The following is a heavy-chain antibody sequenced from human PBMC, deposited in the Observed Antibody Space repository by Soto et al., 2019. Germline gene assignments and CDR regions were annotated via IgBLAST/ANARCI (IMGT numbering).Heavy chain of an antibody. CDR1: AGSLSSSSYY. V-gene: IGHV4-39*01. CDR2: IYYSGST. CDR3: ARRRYSYGYLDY. D-gene: IGHD5-18*01. Sequence: SETLSLTCTVSAGSLSSSSYYWGWFRQPPGKGLEWIGSIYYSGSTYYNPSLKSRVTISVDTSKNQFSLKLSSVTAADTAVYYCARRRYSYGYLDYWGQGTLVTVS. J-gene: IGHJ4*02.